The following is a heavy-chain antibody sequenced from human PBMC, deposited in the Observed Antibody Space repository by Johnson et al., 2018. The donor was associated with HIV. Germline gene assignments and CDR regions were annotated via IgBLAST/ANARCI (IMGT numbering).Heavy chain of an antibody. J-gene: IGHJ3*02. CDR1: GFTFSSYW. V-gene: IGHV3-30-3*01. CDR3: ARERLLTWGRSDAFDI. CDR2: ISYDGSNK. Sequence: QVQLVESGGGVVQPGRSLKLSCAASGFTFSSYWMHWVRQAPGKGLEWVALISYDGSNKYYADSVKGRFTISRDNAKNSLYLQMNSLRAEDTALYYCARERLLTWGRSDAFDIWGQGTMVTVSS. D-gene: IGHD3-16*01.